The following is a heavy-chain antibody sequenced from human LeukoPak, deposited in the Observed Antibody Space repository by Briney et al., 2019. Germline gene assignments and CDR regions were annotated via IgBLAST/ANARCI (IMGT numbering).Heavy chain of an antibody. Sequence: SAQVSFKGSGYSLLKYVRNGVRQARGQGLDWIGLISPDNGNTNNAQKVQGRIIMTMDRSTSTVYMELRSLRSDDTAVYCCARETSCEFDYWGKGSLVTVSS. CDR3: ARETSCEFDY. V-gene: IGHV1-18*01. CDR2: ISPDNGNT. CDR1: GYSLLKYV. J-gene: IGHJ4*01.